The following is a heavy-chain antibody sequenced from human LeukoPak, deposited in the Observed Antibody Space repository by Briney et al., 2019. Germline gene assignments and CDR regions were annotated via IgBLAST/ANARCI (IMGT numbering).Heavy chain of an antibody. Sequence: PGGSLRLSCAASGFTFNTYWMHWVRHAPGKGLVWVARVNREGTTTAYADSVKGRFIISRDKSKNTLYLQMNNLRAEDTAVYYCARDSDWILFDYWGQGAPVTVSS. D-gene: IGHD2-2*03. CDR3: ARDSDWILFDY. CDR1: GFTFNTYW. CDR2: VNREGTTT. J-gene: IGHJ4*02. V-gene: IGHV3-74*03.